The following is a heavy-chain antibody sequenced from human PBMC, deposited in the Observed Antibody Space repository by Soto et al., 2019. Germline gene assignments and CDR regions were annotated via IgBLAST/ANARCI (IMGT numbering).Heavy chain of an antibody. CDR3: AKGNSWSPALVLDI. CDR2: ISGSAGST. D-gene: IGHD1-7*01. Sequence: PGGSLRLSCAASGFTFRSCAMNWVRQAPGKGLEWVSAISGSAGSTYYADSVKGRFTISRDTSKNTLYLQMNSLRAEDTAVYYCAKGNSWSPALVLDIWGQGTMDTVSS. J-gene: IGHJ3*02. V-gene: IGHV3-23*01. CDR1: GFTFRSCA.